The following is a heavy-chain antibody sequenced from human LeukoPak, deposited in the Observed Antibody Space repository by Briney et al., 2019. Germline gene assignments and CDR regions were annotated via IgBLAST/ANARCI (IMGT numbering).Heavy chain of an antibody. D-gene: IGHD4/OR15-4a*01. Sequence: GGSLRLSCAASGFTVSSNYMSWVRQAPGKGLEWVSVIYSGGSTHYADSVKGRFTISRDNSKNTLYLQMNSLRAEDTAVYYCARGALTRIWGPFDYWGQGTLVTVSS. CDR3: ARGALTRIWGPFDY. V-gene: IGHV3-53*01. J-gene: IGHJ4*02. CDR2: IYSGGST. CDR1: GFTVSSNY.